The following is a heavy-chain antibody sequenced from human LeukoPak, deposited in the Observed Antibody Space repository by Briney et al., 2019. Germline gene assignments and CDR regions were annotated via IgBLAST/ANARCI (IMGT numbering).Heavy chain of an antibody. CDR3: ARDREPSSTSSLSPYYYYGMDV. V-gene: IGHV3-30*03. Sequence: GGSLRLSCAASGFSFSNYSMNWVRQAPGKGLEWVAVISYDGSNKYYADSVKGRFTISRDNSKNTLYLQMNSLRAEDTAVYYCARDREPSSTSSLSPYYYYGMDVWGQGTTVTVSS. CDR1: GFSFSNYS. D-gene: IGHD2-2*01. J-gene: IGHJ6*02. CDR2: ISYDGSNK.